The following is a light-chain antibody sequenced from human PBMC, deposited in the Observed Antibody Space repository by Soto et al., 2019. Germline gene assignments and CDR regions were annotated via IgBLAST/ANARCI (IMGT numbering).Light chain of an antibody. Sequence: EIVLPQSPGTLSLSPGERATLSCRASQSVSSSYLAWYQQKPGQAPRLLIYGASSRATGIPDRFSGSGSGTDFTLTISRLEPEDFAVYYCQQYGSSPLTFGQRTKVEIK. V-gene: IGKV3-20*01. CDR1: QSVSSSY. J-gene: IGKJ1*01. CDR3: QQYGSSPLT. CDR2: GAS.